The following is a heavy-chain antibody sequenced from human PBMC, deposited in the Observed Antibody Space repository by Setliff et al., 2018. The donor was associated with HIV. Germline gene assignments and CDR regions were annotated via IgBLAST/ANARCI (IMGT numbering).Heavy chain of an antibody. V-gene: IGHV1-2*02. Sequence: ASVKVSCKASGYTFSSYGMHWVRQAPGQGLEWMGWINPNSGGTNYAQKFQGRVTMTRDTSISTAYMELSRLRSDDTAVYYCARTLPQYTNLFDYWGQGTLVTVSS. J-gene: IGHJ4*02. CDR2: INPNSGGT. CDR1: GYTFSSYG. CDR3: ARTLPQYTNLFDY. D-gene: IGHD5-18*01.